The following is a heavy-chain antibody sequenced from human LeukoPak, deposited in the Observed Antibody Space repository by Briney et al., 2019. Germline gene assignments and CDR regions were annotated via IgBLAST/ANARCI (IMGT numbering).Heavy chain of an antibody. V-gene: IGHV3-53*04. J-gene: IGHJ3*02. CDR2: IYSGGST. D-gene: IGHD6-19*01. CDR1: GFTVSSNY. Sequence: GGSLRLSCAASGFTVSSNYMSWVRQAPGKGLEWVSVIYSGGSTYYADSVKGRVTISRHNTKKTLYLQINRLRDEDTAVYYCAREIVGWYGYAFDICGQGKMLTASS. CDR3: AREIVGWYGYAFDI.